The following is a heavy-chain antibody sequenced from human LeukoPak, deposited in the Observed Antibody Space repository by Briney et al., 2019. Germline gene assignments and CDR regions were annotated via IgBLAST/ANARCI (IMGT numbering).Heavy chain of an antibody. Sequence: GESLKISCTGSGYSFTSYLIGWVRQMPGKGLEWMGIIYPGDSDTRYSPSFQGQGTISADKSIRTAYLQWRSLRASDTAMYYCARRVAGSYHDAFDIWGQGTMVTVSS. J-gene: IGHJ3*02. V-gene: IGHV5-51*01. CDR1: GYSFTSYL. D-gene: IGHD1-26*01. CDR2: IYPGDSDT. CDR3: ARRVAGSYHDAFDI.